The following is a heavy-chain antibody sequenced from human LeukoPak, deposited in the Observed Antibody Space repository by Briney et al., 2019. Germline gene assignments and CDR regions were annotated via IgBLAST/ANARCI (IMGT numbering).Heavy chain of an antibody. Sequence: GASVKVSCKASRYTFTGYYMHWVRQAPGQGLEWMGWINPNSGGTNYAQKFQGRVIMTRYTSISTAYMELSRLRSDDTAVYYCARVGRWLQFNYYYYGMDVWGQGTTVTVSS. CDR2: INPNSGGT. D-gene: IGHD5-24*01. CDR1: RYTFTGYY. V-gene: IGHV1-2*02. J-gene: IGHJ6*02. CDR3: ARVGRWLQFNYYYYGMDV.